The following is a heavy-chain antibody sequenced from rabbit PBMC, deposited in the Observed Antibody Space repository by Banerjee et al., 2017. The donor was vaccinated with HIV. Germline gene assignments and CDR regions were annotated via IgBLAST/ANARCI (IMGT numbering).Heavy chain of an antibody. CDR1: GFSFSSKYV. D-gene: IGHD1-1*01. CDR2: INTSSGNT. Sequence: QEHLEESGGDLVKPEGSLTLTCTASGFSFSSKYVMCWVRQAPGKGLEWIGCINTSSGNTVYASWAKGRFTISKTSSTTVTLQMTSLTAADTATYFCARDLGGVIGWNFSLWGPGTLVTVS. CDR3: ARDLGGVIGWNFSL. J-gene: IGHJ4*01. V-gene: IGHV1S45*01.